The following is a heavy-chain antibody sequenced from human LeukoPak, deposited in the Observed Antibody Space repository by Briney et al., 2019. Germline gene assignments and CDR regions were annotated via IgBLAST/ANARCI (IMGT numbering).Heavy chain of an antibody. CDR3: AKELGGGLRWNRGWFDP. Sequence: SVKVSCKASGGTFSSYAISWVRQAPGQGLEWMGGIIPIFGTANYAQKFQGRVTITADESTSTAYMELSSLRSEDTAVYYCAKELGGGLRWNRGWFDPWGQGTLVTVSS. CDR1: GGTFSSYA. D-gene: IGHD4-23*01. CDR2: IIPIFGTA. V-gene: IGHV1-69*13. J-gene: IGHJ5*02.